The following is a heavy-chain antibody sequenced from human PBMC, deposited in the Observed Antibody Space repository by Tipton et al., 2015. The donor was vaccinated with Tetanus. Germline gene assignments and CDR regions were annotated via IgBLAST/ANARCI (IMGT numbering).Heavy chain of an antibody. CDR2: VHYSGST. J-gene: IGHJ4*02. Sequence: TLSLTCTVSGGSISSYYWTWIRQPPGRGLEWIGYVHYSGSTNYSPSLRSRVTLSVDTSKNQFSLKLSSVTAADTAVYYCARLVKQWLVPEDYWGQGTLVIVS. V-gene: IGHV4-59*01. CDR1: GGSISSYY. CDR3: ARLVKQWLVPEDY. D-gene: IGHD6-19*01.